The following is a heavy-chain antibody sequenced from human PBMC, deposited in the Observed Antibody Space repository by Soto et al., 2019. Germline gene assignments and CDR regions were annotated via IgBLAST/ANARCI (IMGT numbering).Heavy chain of an antibody. J-gene: IGHJ3*02. CDR2: ISSSSSYI. CDR1: GFTFSSYS. V-gene: IGHV3-21*01. Sequence: PGGSLRLSCAASGFTFSSYSMNWVRQAPGKGLEWVSSISSSSSYIHYADSVQGRFTISRDNAKNSLYLQMNSLRAEDTAVYYCAILSSGSAFDIWGQGTMVTVSS. CDR3: AILSSGSAFDI. D-gene: IGHD6-19*01.